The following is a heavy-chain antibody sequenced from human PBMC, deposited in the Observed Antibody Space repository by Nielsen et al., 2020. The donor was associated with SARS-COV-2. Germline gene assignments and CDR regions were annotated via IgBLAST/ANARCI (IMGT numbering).Heavy chain of an antibody. D-gene: IGHD4-17*01. CDR3: ARDRTYGDYEVGDY. J-gene: IGHJ4*02. V-gene: IGHV3-30*04. Sequence: GESLKISCAASGFTFSTYPMHWVRQAPGKGLEWVAVISYDRSNKYSADSVKGRFTISRDNSKNTLYLQMNSLRAEDTAVYYCARDRTYGDYEVGDYWGQGTLVTVSS. CDR2: ISYDRSNK. CDR1: GFTFSTYP.